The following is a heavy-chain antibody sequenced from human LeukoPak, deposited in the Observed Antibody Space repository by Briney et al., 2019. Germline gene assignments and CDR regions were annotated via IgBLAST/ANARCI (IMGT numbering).Heavy chain of an antibody. CDR3: ARDISGYDYSLYFFDY. V-gene: IGHV4-39*07. D-gene: IGHD5-12*01. CDR1: GDSITSSSYY. Sequence: SETLSLTCTVSGDSITSSSYYWGWIRQPPGKGLEWIGSIYYSGSTYYNPSLKSRVTMSVDTSKNQFSLNLTSVTAADTAVYYCARDISGYDYSLYFFDYWGQGTLVTVSS. J-gene: IGHJ4*02. CDR2: IYYSGST.